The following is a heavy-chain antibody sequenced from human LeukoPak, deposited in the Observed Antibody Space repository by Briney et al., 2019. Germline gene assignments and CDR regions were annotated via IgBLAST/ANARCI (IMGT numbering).Heavy chain of an antibody. CDR2: ISYDGSNK. CDR1: GFTFSSYA. V-gene: IGHV3-30-3*01. D-gene: IGHD1-7*01. CDR3: ARGSELQGPWYFDL. Sequence: LPGGSLRLSCAASGFTFSSYAMHWVRQAPGKGLEWVAVISYDGSNKYYADSVKGRFTISRDNSKDTLYLQMNSLRAEDTAVYYCARGSELQGPWYFDLWGRGTLVTVSS. J-gene: IGHJ2*01.